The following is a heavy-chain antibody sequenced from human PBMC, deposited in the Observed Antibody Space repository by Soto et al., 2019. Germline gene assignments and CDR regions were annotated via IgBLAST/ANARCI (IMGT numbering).Heavy chain of an antibody. D-gene: IGHD6-19*01. J-gene: IGHJ4*02. Sequence: QVQLVESGGGVVQPGRSLRLSCAASGFTFSSYIMHWVRQAPGDGLEWVALISYDGSNKYYADSVKGRFTISRDNSKNTLYLQMNSLRTEDTAVYYCARVDGSGLPGDYWGQGTLVTVSS. CDR3: ARVDGSGLPGDY. CDR1: GFTFSSYI. V-gene: IGHV3-30-3*01. CDR2: ISYDGSNK.